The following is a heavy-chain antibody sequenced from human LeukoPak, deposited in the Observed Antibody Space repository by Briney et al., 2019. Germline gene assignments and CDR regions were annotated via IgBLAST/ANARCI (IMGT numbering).Heavy chain of an antibody. CDR1: VFTVRSNY. D-gene: IGHD3-22*01. CDR3: ARGVYDSSGYPSWYFDL. Sequence: GGSLRLSCAASVFTVRSNYMSWVRQAPGKGLEWVAAIYSDSSTYYADSVKGRFTISRDNSKNTLYLQMNSLRAEDTAVFYCARGVYDSSGYPSWYFDLWGRGTLVTVSS. V-gene: IGHV3-53*01. CDR2: IYSDSST. J-gene: IGHJ2*01.